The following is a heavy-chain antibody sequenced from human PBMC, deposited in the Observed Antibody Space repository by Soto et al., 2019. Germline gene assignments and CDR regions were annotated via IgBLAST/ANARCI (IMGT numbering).Heavy chain of an antibody. D-gene: IGHD2-21*01. Sequence: SLRLSCAASGFTFSSYSMNWVRQAPGKGLEWVSSISSSTSYIYYADSVKGRFTISRDNAKNSLYLQMNSLRAEDTAVYYCARREYSLDAFDIWGQGTMVTVSS. CDR1: GFTFSSYS. V-gene: IGHV3-21*01. CDR3: ARREYSLDAFDI. J-gene: IGHJ3*02. CDR2: ISSSTSYI.